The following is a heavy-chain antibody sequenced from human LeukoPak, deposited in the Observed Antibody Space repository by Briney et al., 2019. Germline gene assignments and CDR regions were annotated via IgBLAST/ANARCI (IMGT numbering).Heavy chain of an antibody. J-gene: IGHJ4*02. CDR2: INPNSGGT. Sequence: GASVKVSCKASGYTYTGYYMHWVRQAPGQGLEWMGWINPNSGGTNYAQKLQGRVTMTTDTSTSTAYMELRSLRSDDTAVYYCAREGQQLVQDFDYWGQGTLVTVSS. CDR3: AREGQQLVQDFDY. CDR1: GYTYTGYY. V-gene: IGHV1-2*02. D-gene: IGHD6-13*01.